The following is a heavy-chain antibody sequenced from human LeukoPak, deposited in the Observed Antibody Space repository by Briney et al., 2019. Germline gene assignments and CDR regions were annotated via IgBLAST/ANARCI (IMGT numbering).Heavy chain of an antibody. J-gene: IGHJ6*03. Sequence: SETLSLTCTVSGGSISSYYWSWIRQPAGKGLEWIGRIYTSGSTNYNPSLKSRVTISVDTSKNQFSLKLSSVTAADAAVYYCAREGRYYYDSSGYYPRMGYYYYYMDVWGKGTTVTISS. D-gene: IGHD3-22*01. V-gene: IGHV4-4*07. CDR1: GGSISSYY. CDR2: IYTSGST. CDR3: AREGRYYYDSSGYYPRMGYYYYYMDV.